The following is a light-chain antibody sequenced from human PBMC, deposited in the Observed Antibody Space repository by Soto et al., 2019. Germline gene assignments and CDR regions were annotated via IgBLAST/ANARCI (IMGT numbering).Light chain of an antibody. CDR1: QSISRY. V-gene: IGKV3-20*01. CDR3: QQYGSSLWT. J-gene: IGKJ1*01. CDR2: GAS. Sequence: EIRLTQSPATLSLSPGERATLSCRASQSISRYLAWYRQKSGQAPRLLIYGASARATGIPARFSGSGSGTDFSLTISRLEPEDFAVYYCQQYGSSLWTFGQGTKVDIK.